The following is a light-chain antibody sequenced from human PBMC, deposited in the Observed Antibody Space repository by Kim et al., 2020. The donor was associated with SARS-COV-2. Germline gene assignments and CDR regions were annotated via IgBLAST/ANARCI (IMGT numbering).Light chain of an antibody. J-gene: IGKJ4*02. Sequence: IQVTQSPSSLSASVGDRVTITCRASQDITSYLAWYQQKPGKAPNLLIYAASTLQSGVPSRFSGSRSETDFTLTISSLQPEDFATYYCQHLNSYPTFGGGTKVDIK. CDR3: QHLNSYPT. CDR1: QDITSY. V-gene: IGKV1-9*01. CDR2: AAS.